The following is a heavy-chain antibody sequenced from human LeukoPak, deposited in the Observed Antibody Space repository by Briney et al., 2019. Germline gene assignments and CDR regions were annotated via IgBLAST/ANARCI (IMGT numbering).Heavy chain of an antibody. CDR1: GGSFSSYY. D-gene: IGHD6-13*01. CDR3: ARQGPQHPGYFDY. J-gene: IGHJ4*02. CDR2: IYYSGST. V-gene: IGHV4-59*01. Sequence: SETLSLTCAVYGGSFSSYYWSWIRQPPGKGLEWIGYIYYSGSTNYNPSLKSRVTISVDTSKNQFSLKLSSVTAADTAVYYCARQGPQHPGYFDYWGQGTLVTVSS.